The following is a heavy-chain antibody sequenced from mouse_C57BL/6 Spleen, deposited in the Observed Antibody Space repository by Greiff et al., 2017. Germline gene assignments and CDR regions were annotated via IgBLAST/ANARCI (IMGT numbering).Heavy chain of an antibody. D-gene: IGHD1-1*02. CDR2: IHPSDSDT. Sequence: QVQLQQPGAELVKPGASVKVSCKASGYTFTSYWMHWVKQRPGQGLEWIGRIHPSDSDTNYNQKFKGKATLTVDKSSSTAYMQLRSLTSGDSAVYCCCCGWGAWFAYGGQGTLVTVAA. CDR1: GYTFTSYW. CDR3: CCGWGAWFAY. V-gene: IGHV1-74*01. J-gene: IGHJ3*01.